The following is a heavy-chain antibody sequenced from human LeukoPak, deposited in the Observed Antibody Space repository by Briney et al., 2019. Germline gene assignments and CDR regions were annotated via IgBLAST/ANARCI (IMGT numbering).Heavy chain of an antibody. J-gene: IGHJ5*01. CDR3: TRDPSVDYDLLSHWFDS. V-gene: IGHV1-69*13. CDR2: IISFFGAA. CDR1: GGTFNSSG. Sequence: GASVKVSCKASGGTFNSSGISWVRQAPGQGLEWMGGIISFFGAAHYIQKFQGRLTITADESTSTAYMELSSLTSEDTAVYYCTRDPSVDYDLLSHWFDSWGQGTLVTVSS. D-gene: IGHD3-9*01.